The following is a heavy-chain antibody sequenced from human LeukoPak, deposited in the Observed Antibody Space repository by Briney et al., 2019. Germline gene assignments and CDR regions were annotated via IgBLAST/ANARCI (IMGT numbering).Heavy chain of an antibody. J-gene: IGHJ1*01. CDR2: IYNSGTT. V-gene: IGHV4-59*01. D-gene: IGHD2-15*01. CDR3: ARDGCSGGSCYPH. CDR1: GGSISSYY. Sequence: SETLSLTCTVSGGSISSYYWSWIRQPPGKGLEWIGYIYNSGTTDYNPSLKSRVTISVDTSKKQFSLKLRSVSAADTAVYYCARDGCSGGSCYPHWGQGTLVTVSS.